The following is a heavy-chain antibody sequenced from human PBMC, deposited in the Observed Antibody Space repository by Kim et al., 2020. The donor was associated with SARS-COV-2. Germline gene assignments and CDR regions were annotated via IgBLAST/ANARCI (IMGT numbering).Heavy chain of an antibody. CDR3: ARRNILWVDY. CDR1: GGSISSSSYY. CDR2: IYYSGST. V-gene: IGHV4-39*01. J-gene: IGHJ4*02. Sequence: SETLSLTCTVSGGSISSSSYYWGWIRQPPGKGLEWIGSIYYSGSTYYNPSLKSRVTISVDTSKNQFSLKLSSVTAADTAVYYCARRNILWVDYWGQGTLVTVSS. D-gene: IGHD2-21*01.